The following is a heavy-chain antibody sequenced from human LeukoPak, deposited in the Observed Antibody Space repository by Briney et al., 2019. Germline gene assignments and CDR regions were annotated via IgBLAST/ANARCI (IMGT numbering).Heavy chain of an antibody. Sequence: GGSLRLSCAASGFTFSSYEMNWVRQAPGKGLEWVSYISSSGSTIYYADSVKGRFTISRDNAKNSLYLQMNSLRAEDTAVYYCAKGAYYDILIGGLNFDYWGQGTLVTVSS. CDR1: GFTFSSYE. CDR3: AKGAYYDILIGGLNFDY. CDR2: ISSSGSTI. J-gene: IGHJ4*02. D-gene: IGHD3-9*01. V-gene: IGHV3-48*03.